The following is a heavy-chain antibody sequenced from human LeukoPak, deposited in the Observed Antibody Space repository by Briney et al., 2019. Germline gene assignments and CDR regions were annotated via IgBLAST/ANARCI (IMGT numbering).Heavy chain of an antibody. V-gene: IGHV3-21*01. CDR1: GFTFSSYS. Sequence: GGPLRLSCAASGFTFSSYSMYWVRQAPGKGLEWVSFISSGSNYICYIDSVKGRFTISRDNAKNSLYLQMNSLRVEDTAIYYCARVGCSGGTCYDYWGQGTLVTVSS. CDR3: ARVGCSGGTCYDY. D-gene: IGHD2-15*01. J-gene: IGHJ4*02. CDR2: ISSGSNYI.